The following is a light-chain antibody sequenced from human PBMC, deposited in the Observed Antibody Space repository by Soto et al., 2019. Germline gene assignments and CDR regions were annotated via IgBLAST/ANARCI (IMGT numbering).Light chain of an antibody. J-gene: IGKJ1*01. CDR2: GTS. CDR3: QQYNNWPRT. V-gene: IGKV3-15*01. Sequence: EIVMTQSPASLSVSPAERTRLXCRASQSVSSNLAWYQQKPGPAPRLLIYGTSTRATGIPARFSGSGSGTEFTLTISSLQSEDFAVYYCQQYNNWPRTFGQGTKVDIK. CDR1: QSVSSN.